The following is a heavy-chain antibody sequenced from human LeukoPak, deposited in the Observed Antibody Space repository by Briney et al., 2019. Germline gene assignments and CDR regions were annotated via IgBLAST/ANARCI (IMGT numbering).Heavy chain of an antibody. V-gene: IGHV1-8*01. D-gene: IGHD3-9*01. J-gene: IGHJ4*02. CDR2: MNPNSGNT. Sequence: ASVKVSCKASGYTFTSYDINWVRQATGQGLEWMGWMNPNSGNTGYAQKFQGRVTMTRNTSISTAYMELSRLRSDDTAVYYCARVLPYYDILTGYYGYFDCWGQGTLVTVSS. CDR3: ARVLPYYDILTGYYGYFDC. CDR1: GYTFTSYD.